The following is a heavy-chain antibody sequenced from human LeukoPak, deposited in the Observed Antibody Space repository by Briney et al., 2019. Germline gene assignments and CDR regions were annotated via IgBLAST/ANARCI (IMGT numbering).Heavy chain of an antibody. Sequence: GGSLRLSCAAPGFGFSSNWMGWVRQAPGKGLEWVAHIKRDGSQKYYLDSVKGRFTISRDNAKNSLYLQMNSLRVEDTAVYYCARLGLEVGGPNWFDPWGQGTLVTVSS. V-gene: IGHV3-7*01. D-gene: IGHD1-1*01. J-gene: IGHJ5*02. CDR2: IKRDGSQK. CDR3: ARLGLEVGGPNWFDP. CDR1: GFGFSSNW.